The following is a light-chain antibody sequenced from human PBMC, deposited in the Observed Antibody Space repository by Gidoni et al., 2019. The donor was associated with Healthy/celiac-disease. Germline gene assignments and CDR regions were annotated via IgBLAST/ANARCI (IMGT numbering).Light chain of an antibody. CDR3: QKYNSAPT. Sequence: FQMTQSPSSLSASVGNRVTITCRASQGISNHIAWYKQKPGKVPKLLIYAASTWQSGVPDRFRGSGCGTDFTLTISSRQTEDVATNYCQKYNSAPTFGQGTKVEIK. J-gene: IGKJ1*01. CDR1: QGISNH. V-gene: IGKV1-27*01. CDR2: AAS.